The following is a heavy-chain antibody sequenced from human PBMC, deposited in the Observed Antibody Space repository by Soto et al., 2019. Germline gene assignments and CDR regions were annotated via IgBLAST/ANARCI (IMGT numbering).Heavy chain of an antibody. Sequence: ASVKPSCKASGYTFTTHAMHWVRQASGQRLEWMGWINAGNGATKYSQNFQDRLTITRDPSANTAFMELSSLRSEDTAVYYCARGSAAAGPYYFDYWAQGTLVTVSS. CDR1: GYTFTTHA. D-gene: IGHD6-13*01. CDR2: INAGNGAT. J-gene: IGHJ4*02. CDR3: ARGSAAAGPYYFDY. V-gene: IGHV1-3*01.